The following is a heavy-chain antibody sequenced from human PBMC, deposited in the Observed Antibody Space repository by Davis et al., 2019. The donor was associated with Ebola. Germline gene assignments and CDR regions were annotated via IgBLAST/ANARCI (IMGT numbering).Heavy chain of an antibody. D-gene: IGHD1-20*01. CDR3: ARPSITGTADAFDI. Sequence: GESLKISCKGSGYNFATYWIGWVRQMPGKGVEWMGIIYPGDSDARYSPSFQGQVTISADKSITTAYLQWSSLKASDTAMYYCARPSITGTADAFDIWGQGTMVTVSS. J-gene: IGHJ3*02. CDR2: IYPGDSDA. V-gene: IGHV5-51*01. CDR1: GYNFATYW.